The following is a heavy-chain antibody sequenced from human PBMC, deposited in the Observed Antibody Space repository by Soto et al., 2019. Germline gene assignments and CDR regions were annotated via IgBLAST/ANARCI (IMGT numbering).Heavy chain of an antibody. J-gene: IGHJ4*02. CDR1: GFTFSSYG. CDR3: ARGERWGVADNRPAFDY. D-gene: IGHD2-15*01. CDR2: IWYDGSNK. V-gene: IGHV3-33*01. Sequence: ESGGGVVQPGRSLRLSCAASGFTFSSYGMHWVRQAPGKGLEWVAVIWYDGSNKYYADSVKGRFTISRDNSKNTLYLQMNSLRAEDTAVYYCARGERWGVADNRPAFDYWGQGTLVTVSS.